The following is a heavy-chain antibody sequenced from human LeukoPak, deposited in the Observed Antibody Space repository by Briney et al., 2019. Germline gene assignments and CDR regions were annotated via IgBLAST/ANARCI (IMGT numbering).Heavy chain of an antibody. CDR1: GGSFSGYY. CDR3: ASRPISHSTFDY. CDR2: INHSGST. J-gene: IGHJ4*02. V-gene: IGHV4-34*01. Sequence: SETLSLTCAVYGGSFSGYYWSWIRQPPGKGLEWIGEINHSGSTNYNPSLKSRVTISVDTSKNQFSLKLSSVTAADTAVYYCASRPISHSTFDYWGQGTLVTVSS. D-gene: IGHD3-9*01.